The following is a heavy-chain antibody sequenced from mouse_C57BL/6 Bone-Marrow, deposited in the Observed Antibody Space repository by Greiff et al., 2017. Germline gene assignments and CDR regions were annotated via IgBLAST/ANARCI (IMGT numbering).Heavy chain of an antibody. CDR1: GYAFSSSW. CDR2: IYPGDGDT. Sequence: QVRLKESGPELVKPGASVKISCKASGYAFSSSWMNWVKQRPGKGLEWIGRIYPGDGDTNYNGKFKGKATLTADKSSSTAYMQLSSLTSEDSAVYCCAKGYFDVWGTGTTVTVSS. V-gene: IGHV1-82*01. J-gene: IGHJ1*03. CDR3: AKGYFDV.